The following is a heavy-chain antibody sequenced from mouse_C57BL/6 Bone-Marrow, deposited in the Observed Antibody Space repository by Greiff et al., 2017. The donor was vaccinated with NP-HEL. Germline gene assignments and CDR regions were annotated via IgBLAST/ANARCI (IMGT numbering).Heavy chain of an antibody. D-gene: IGHD2-2*01. Sequence: QVQLQQSGAELMKPGASVKLSCKATGYTFTGYWIEWVKQRPGHGLEWIGEILPGSGSTNYHEKFKGKATFTADTSSNTAYMQLSSLTTEDSAIYYCARGSWLRRLYWYFDVWGTGTTVTVSS. CDR1: GYTFTGYW. V-gene: IGHV1-9*01. CDR3: ARGSWLRRLYWYFDV. CDR2: ILPGSGST. J-gene: IGHJ1*03.